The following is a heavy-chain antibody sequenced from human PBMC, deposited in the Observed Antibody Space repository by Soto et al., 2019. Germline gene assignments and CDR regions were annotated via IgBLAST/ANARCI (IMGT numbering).Heavy chain of an antibody. CDR1: GFTFGDYA. CDR3: TRRYSSSYYYYYMDV. V-gene: IGHV3-49*03. D-gene: IGHD6-6*01. J-gene: IGHJ6*03. CDR2: IRSKAYGGTT. Sequence: GGSLRLSCTASGFTFGDYAMSWFRQAPGKGLEWVGFIRSKAYGGTTEYAASVKGRFTISRDDSKSIAYLQMNSLKTEDTAVYYCTRRYSSSYYYYYMDVWGKGTTVTVSS.